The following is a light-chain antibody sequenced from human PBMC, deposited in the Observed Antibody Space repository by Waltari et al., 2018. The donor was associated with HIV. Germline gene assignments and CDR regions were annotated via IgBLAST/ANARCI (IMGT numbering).Light chain of an antibody. CDR3: HQRSTWPPT. Sequence: EIVLTQSPVTLPLSRGERATLSCRASQSVATYLAWYQQKPGQAPRLLIYDSSNRAAGIPARFSGSGSGTDFTLTISSLEPEDFAVYYCHQRSTWPPTFGQGTKV. V-gene: IGKV3-11*01. J-gene: IGKJ2*01. CDR2: DSS. CDR1: QSVATY.